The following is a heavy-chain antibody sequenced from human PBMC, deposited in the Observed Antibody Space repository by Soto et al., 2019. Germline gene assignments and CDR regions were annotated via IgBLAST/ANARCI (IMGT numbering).Heavy chain of an antibody. V-gene: IGHV3-23*01. J-gene: IGHJ4*02. CDR3: ASYDFWSGYSRG. Sequence: GGSLRLSCAASGFTFSSYAMSWVRQAPGKGLEWVSAISGSGGSTYYADSVKGRFTISRDNSKNTLYLQMNSLRAEDTAVYYWASYDFWSGYSRGWGQGTLVNVSS. CDR2: ISGSGGST. CDR1: GFTFSSYA. D-gene: IGHD3-3*01.